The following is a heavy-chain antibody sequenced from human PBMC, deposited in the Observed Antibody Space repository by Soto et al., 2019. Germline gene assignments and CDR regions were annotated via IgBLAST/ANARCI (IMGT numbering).Heavy chain of an antibody. D-gene: IGHD5-12*01. CDR2: INHVGIT. CDR3: ARDGSRGWLRLGYFDY. CDR1: GGSFRGFY. J-gene: IGHJ4*02. V-gene: IGHV4-34*01. Sequence: SETLSLTCAVSGGSFRGFYWTWIRQSPGKGLEWLGDINHVGITNYNPSLKSRVSIPVDTSKSQFSLKLSSVTAADTAVYHCARDGSRGWLRLGYFDYWGQGTLVTVSS.